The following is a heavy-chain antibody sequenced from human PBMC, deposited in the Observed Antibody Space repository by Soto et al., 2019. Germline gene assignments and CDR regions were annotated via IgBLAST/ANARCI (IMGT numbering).Heavy chain of an antibody. V-gene: IGHV1-69*13. CDR3: ARDGPYYDFWSGYLSPCGMDV. CDR2: IIPIFGTS. J-gene: IGHJ6*02. CDR1: GGTFSSYA. Sequence: GASVKVSCKASGGTFSSYAISWVRQAPGQGLERMVVIIPIFGTSNYAQKFQGRVTITADESTSTAYMELSSLRSEDTAVYYCARDGPYYDFWSGYLSPCGMDVWGQGTTVTVSS. D-gene: IGHD3-3*01.